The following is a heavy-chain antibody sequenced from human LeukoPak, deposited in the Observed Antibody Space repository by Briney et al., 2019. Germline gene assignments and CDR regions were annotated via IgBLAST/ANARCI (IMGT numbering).Heavy chain of an antibody. CDR3: ARHLSGVRDLFEWELPNWFDP. J-gene: IGHJ5*02. CDR2: IYHSGDT. Sequence: SETLSLTCAVSGGSISTSTGWSWVRQPPGKGVEWIGEIYHSGDTNYNPSLKSRVTISVDTSKNQFSLQLSSVTAADTAVYYCARHLSGVRDLFEWELPNWFDPWGQGTLVTVSS. V-gene: IGHV4-4*02. D-gene: IGHD1-26*01. CDR1: GGSISTSTG.